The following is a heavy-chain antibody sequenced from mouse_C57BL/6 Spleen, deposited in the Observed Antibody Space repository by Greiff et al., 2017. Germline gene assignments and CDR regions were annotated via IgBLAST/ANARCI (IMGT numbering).Heavy chain of an antibody. CDR1: GYSITSGYY. D-gene: IGHD1-1*01. CDR3: ARADYYCSIQYYFDY. CDR2: ISYDGSN. Sequence: ESGPGLVKPSQSLSLTCSVTGYSITSGYYWNWIRQFPGNKLEWMGYISYDGSNNYNPSLKNRISITRDTSKNQFFLKLNSVATEDTATYYCARADYYCSIQYYFDYWGQGTTLTVSS. V-gene: IGHV3-6*01. J-gene: IGHJ2*01.